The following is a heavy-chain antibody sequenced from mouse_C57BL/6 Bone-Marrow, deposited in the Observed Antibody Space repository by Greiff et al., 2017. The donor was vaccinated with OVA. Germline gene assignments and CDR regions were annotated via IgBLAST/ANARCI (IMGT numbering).Heavy chain of an antibody. CDR2: IHPNSGST. CDR1: GYTFTSYW. Sequence: VQLQQSGAELVKPGASVKLSCKASGYTFTSYWMHWVKQRPGQGLEWIGMIHPNSGSTNYNEKFKSKATLTVDKSSSTAYMQLSSLTSEDSAVYYCAREDYDYDGAWFAYWGQGTLVTVSA. CDR3: AREDYDYDGAWFAY. D-gene: IGHD2-4*01. V-gene: IGHV1-64*01. J-gene: IGHJ3*01.